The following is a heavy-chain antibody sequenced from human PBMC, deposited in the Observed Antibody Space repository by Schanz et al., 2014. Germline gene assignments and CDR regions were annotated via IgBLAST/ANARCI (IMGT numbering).Heavy chain of an antibody. CDR3: ARDLSSLIQGDV. V-gene: IGHV3-30-3*01. Sequence: QVQLLESGGGVVQPGRSLRLSCAVSGLTFGGYALHWVRQAPGKGLEWVAVISYDGSTKYYADSVKGRFTISRDNSKNTLHLQINSLRAEDTAVYYCARDLSSLIQGDVWGKGTTVTVSS. D-gene: IGHD2-2*01. CDR1: GLTFGGYA. J-gene: IGHJ6*04. CDR2: ISYDGSTK.